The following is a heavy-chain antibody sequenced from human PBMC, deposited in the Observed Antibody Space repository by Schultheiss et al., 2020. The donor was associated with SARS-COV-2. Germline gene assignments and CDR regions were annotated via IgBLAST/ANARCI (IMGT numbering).Heavy chain of an antibody. Sequence: GGSLRLSCAASGFTFSSYGMHWVRQAPGKGLEWVAVISYDGSNKYYADSAKGRFTISRDNSKNTLYLQMNSLRDEDTAVYYCARVHPAYRRCGGDCSSWGQGTLVTVSS. D-gene: IGHD2-21*02. V-gene: IGHV3-30*03. CDR1: GFTFSSYG. CDR2: ISYDGSNK. CDR3: ARVHPAYRRCGGDCSS. J-gene: IGHJ4*02.